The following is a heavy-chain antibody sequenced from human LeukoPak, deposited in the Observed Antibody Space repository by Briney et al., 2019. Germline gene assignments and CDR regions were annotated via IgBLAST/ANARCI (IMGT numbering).Heavy chain of an antibody. V-gene: IGHV1-24*01. CDR3: ARDLYQL. D-gene: IGHD2-2*01. Sequence: ASVKVSCKVSGYTLTELSMHWVRQAPGKGLEWMGGFDPEDGETIYAQKFQGRVTITRNTSISTAYMELSSLRSEDTAVYYCARDLYQLWGQGTLVTVSS. CDR2: FDPEDGET. J-gene: IGHJ4*02. CDR1: GYTLTELS.